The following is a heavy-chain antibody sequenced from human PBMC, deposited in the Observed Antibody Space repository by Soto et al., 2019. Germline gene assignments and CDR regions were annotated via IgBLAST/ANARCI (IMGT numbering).Heavy chain of an antibody. CDR2: IYPGDSDT. CDR1: GYSFTSDW. CDR3: ARLAPSGAAGTFDI. J-gene: IGHJ3*02. Sequence: PGESLKISCNSSGYSFTSDWIGWVRQMPGKGLEWMGIIYPGDSDTRYSPSFQGQVTISADKSISTAYLQWSSLKASDTAMYYCARLAPSGAAGTFDIWGQGTMVTVSS. V-gene: IGHV5-51*01. D-gene: IGHD1-26*01.